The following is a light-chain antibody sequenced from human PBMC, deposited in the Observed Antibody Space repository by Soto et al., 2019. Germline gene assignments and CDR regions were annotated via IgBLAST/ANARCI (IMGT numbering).Light chain of an antibody. CDR2: NAS. CDR1: QSVSSSY. CDR3: HQYANSPQT. J-gene: IGKJ5*01. V-gene: IGKV3-20*01. Sequence: EIVLTQSPGTLSLSPGERATLSCRASQSVSSSYLAWYQQKPGQAPRLLIFNASRRPTGISDRFSGSGSGTDFTLTISRLEPEDFAVYYCHQYANSPQTFGQGTRLEIK.